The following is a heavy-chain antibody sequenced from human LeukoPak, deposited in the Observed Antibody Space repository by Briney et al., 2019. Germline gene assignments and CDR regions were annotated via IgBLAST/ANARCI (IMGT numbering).Heavy chain of an antibody. J-gene: IGHJ4*02. D-gene: IGHD6-19*01. CDR3: AKMGWAAVGMSGGGY. Sequence: GGSLRLSCAASGFTFSSYAMSWVRQAPGEGLDWVSTIKSSGDSTAYADSVKGRFTISRDNSKNALYLQMNSLRVEDTAIYYCAKMGWAAVGMSGGGYWGQRILVTVSS. CDR2: IKSSGDST. CDR1: GFTFSSYA. V-gene: IGHV3-23*01.